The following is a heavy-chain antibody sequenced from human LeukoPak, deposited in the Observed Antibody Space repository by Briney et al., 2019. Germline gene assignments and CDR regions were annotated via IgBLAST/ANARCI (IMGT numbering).Heavy chain of an antibody. CDR2: ISSNGGST. D-gene: IGHD6-6*01. J-gene: IGHJ4*02. V-gene: IGHV3-64D*09. Sequence: GGSLRLSCSASGFTFSSYTMHWVRQAPGKGLEYVSGISSNGGSTYYADSVKGRFTISRNNSKNTLYPQMSSLRAEDTALNYCVKDVSSSSEFWGQGSLVTVSS. CDR1: GFTFSSYT. CDR3: VKDVSSSSEF.